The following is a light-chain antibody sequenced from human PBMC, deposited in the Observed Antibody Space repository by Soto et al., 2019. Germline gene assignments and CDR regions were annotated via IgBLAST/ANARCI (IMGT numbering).Light chain of an antibody. Sequence: QSVLTQPPLVSGAPGQRVTISCTGGSSNFGAGYDVHWYQQLPGTAPKLLIYTNTNRPSGVPDRFSGSKSGTSASLAITGLQAEDEADYYCQSYDSSLSRYVFGAGTKVTVL. J-gene: IGLJ1*01. CDR3: QSYDSSLSRYV. CDR1: SSNFGAGYD. CDR2: TNT. V-gene: IGLV1-40*01.